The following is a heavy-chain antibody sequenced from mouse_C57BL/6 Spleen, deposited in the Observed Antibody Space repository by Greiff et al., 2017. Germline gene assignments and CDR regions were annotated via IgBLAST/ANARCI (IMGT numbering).Heavy chain of an antibody. D-gene: IGHD2-4*01. CDR2: ISSGSSTI. CDR1: GFTFSDYG. V-gene: IGHV5-17*01. J-gene: IGHJ4*01. CDR3: ARGTIYYDSFYAMDY. Sequence: EVHLVESGGGLVKPGGSLKLSCAASGFTFSDYGMHWVRQAPEKGLEWVAYISSGSSTIYYADTVKGRFTISRDNAKNTLFLQMTSLRSEDTAMYYCARGTIYYDSFYAMDYWGQGTSVTVSS.